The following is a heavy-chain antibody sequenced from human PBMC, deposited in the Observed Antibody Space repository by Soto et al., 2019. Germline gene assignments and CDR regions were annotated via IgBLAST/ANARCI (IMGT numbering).Heavy chain of an antibody. D-gene: IGHD3-10*01. CDR3: ARGGVVRGVNITSDDFDI. CDR2: INPNSGGT. CDR1: GYTFTGYY. J-gene: IGHJ3*02. Sequence: ASVKVSCKASGYTFTGYYMHWVRQAPGQGLEWMGWINPNSGGTNYAQKFQGWVTMTRDTSISTAYMELSRLRSDDTAVYYCARGGVVRGVNITSDDFDIWGHAIMVTVSS. V-gene: IGHV1-2*04.